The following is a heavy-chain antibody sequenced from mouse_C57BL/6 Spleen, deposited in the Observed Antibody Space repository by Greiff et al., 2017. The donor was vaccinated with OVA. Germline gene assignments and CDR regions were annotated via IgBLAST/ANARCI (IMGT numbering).Heavy chain of an antibody. V-gene: IGHV5-6*01. CDR2: ISSGGSYT. J-gene: IGHJ2*01. D-gene: IGHD4-1*01. CDR1: GFTFSSYG. CDR3: ARLTGTEYYFDY. Sequence: VQLKESGGDLVKPGGSLKLSCAASGFTFSSYGMSWVRQTPDKRLEWVATISSGGSYTYYPDSVKGRFTIARDNAKNTLYLQMSRLKSEDTAMYYCARLTGTEYYFDYWGQGTTLTVSS.